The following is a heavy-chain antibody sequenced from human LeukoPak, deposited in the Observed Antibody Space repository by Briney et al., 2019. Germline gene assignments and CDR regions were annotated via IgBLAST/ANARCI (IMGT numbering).Heavy chain of an antibody. CDR1: GGSVTSVSNY. Sequence: SETLSLTCTVSGGSVTSVSNYWSWIRQSPGKGLEWIGYIYYSGSTNYNPSRESRVTISVDTSKNQFSLKMRSVTAADTAVYYCTREALGFCSGGSCVHWFDPWGQGTLVTVSS. V-gene: IGHV4-61*01. CDR3: TREALGFCSGGSCVHWFDP. J-gene: IGHJ5*02. D-gene: IGHD2-15*01. CDR2: IYYSGST.